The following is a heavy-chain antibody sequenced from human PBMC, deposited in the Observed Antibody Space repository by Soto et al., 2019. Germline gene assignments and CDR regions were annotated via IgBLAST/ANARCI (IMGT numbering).Heavy chain of an antibody. D-gene: IGHD3-3*01. CDR3: AKDHRWGSYDFWSGYWDY. CDR2: ISGSGGGT. Sequence: GESLKISCAASGFTFSSYAMSWVRQAPGKGLEWVSAISGSGGGTYYADSVKGRFTISRDNSKNTLYLQMNSLRAEDTAVYYCAKDHRWGSYDFWSGYWDYWGQGTLVTVSS. V-gene: IGHV3-23*01. CDR1: GFTFSSYA. J-gene: IGHJ4*02.